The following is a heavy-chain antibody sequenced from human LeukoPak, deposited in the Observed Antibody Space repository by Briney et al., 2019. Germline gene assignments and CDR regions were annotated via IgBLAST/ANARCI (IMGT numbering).Heavy chain of an antibody. CDR3: ARGLTVKDY. V-gene: IGHV3-7*01. CDR1: GFGFSSYN. Sequence: GGSLRLSCVASGFGFSSYNMSWVRQAPGKGLEWVGNTKPDGSEKYYVDSVKGRFTISRDNAKTSLYLQMNSLRAEDTAVYYCARGLTVKDYWGQGTLVTVSS. J-gene: IGHJ4*02. D-gene: IGHD1-20*01. CDR2: TKPDGSEK.